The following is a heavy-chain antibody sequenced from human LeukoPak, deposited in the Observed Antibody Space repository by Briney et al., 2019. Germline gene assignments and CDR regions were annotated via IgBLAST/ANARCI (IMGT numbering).Heavy chain of an antibody. D-gene: IGHD6-13*01. CDR2: INAGNGNT. CDR3: ARSQYSSSWWSGFDV. CDR1: GYSFTSYV. V-gene: IGHV1-3*01. Sequence: ASVKVSCKASGYSFTSYVMHWVRQAPGQRLEWMGWINAGNGNTKYSQKFQGRVTINRDTSASTVYMELSSLRLEDTAVYYCARSQYSSSWWSGFDVWGQGTLVTVSS. J-gene: IGHJ3*01.